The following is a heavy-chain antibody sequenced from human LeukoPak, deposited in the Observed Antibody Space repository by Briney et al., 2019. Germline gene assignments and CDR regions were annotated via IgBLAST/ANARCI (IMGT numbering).Heavy chain of an antibody. V-gene: IGHV3-30*04. CDR2: ISYDGSNK. J-gene: IGHJ3*02. Sequence: GGSLRLSCAASGFTFSSYAMHWVRQAPGKGLEWVAIISYDGSNKYYADSVKGRFTISRDNSKNTLYLQMNSLRAEDTAVYYCAKGDYYDSSGYYSAADAFDIWGQGTMVTVSS. D-gene: IGHD3-22*01. CDR1: GFTFSSYA. CDR3: AKGDYYDSSGYYSAADAFDI.